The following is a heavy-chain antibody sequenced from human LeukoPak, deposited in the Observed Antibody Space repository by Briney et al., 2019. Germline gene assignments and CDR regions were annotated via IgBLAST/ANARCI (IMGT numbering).Heavy chain of an antibody. J-gene: IGHJ4*02. Sequence: PSETLSLTCTVSGGSISNYYWSWIRQPPGKGLEWIGYIYYSGSTNYNPPLQSRVTISLDTSKNQFSLKLSSVTAADTAVYYCARLTSGYYANFDYWGQGTLVTVSS. CDR3: ARLTSGYYANFDY. D-gene: IGHD3-22*01. CDR1: GGSISNYY. V-gene: IGHV4-59*08. CDR2: IYYSGST.